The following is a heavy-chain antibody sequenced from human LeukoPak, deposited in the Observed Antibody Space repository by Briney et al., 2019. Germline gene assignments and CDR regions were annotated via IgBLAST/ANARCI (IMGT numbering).Heavy chain of an antibody. CDR1: GFTFSSYS. D-gene: IGHD3-10*01. CDR3: ARVQRSYYGSGSYPYYYYYGMDV. Sequence: PGRSLRLSCAAPGFTFSSYSMNWVRQAPGKGLEWVSSISSSSSYIYYADSVKGRFTISRDNAKNSLYLQMNSLRAEDTAVYYCARVQRSYYGSGSYPYYYYYGMDVWGQGTTVTVSS. V-gene: IGHV3-21*01. CDR2: ISSSSSYI. J-gene: IGHJ6*02.